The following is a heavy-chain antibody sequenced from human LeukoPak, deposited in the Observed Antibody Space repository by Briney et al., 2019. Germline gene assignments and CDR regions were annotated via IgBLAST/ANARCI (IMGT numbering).Heavy chain of an antibody. Sequence: GASVKVSCKASGYIFTSYAMHWVRQAPGQRLERMEWINAGNGNTKYSQKFQGRVTITRDTSASTAYMELSSLRSEDTAVYYCARAPGSGSYSVFDYWGQGTLVTVSS. V-gene: IGHV1-3*01. CDR1: GYIFTSYA. J-gene: IGHJ4*02. CDR2: INAGNGNT. D-gene: IGHD1-26*01. CDR3: ARAPGSGSYSVFDY.